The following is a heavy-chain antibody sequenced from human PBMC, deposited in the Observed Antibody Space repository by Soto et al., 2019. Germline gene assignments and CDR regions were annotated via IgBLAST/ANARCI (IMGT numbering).Heavy chain of an antibody. J-gene: IGHJ6*02. CDR1: GFTFSSSA. D-gene: IGHD3-10*01. CDR3: ARRQGFCQSPNGVDV. CDR2: ISYDGKKR. Sequence: QVQLVESGGGVVQPGRSLRLSCAASGFTFSSSAMHWVRQAPGKGLEWVAVISYDGKKRFYADSVMGRFTISRDNSKNTLYLQVASLSAEDTAVYYWARRQGFCQSPNGVDVWGQGTTVTVSS. V-gene: IGHV3-30*04.